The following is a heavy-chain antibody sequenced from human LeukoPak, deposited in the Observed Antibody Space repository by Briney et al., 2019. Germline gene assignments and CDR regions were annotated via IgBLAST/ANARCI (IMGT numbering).Heavy chain of an antibody. J-gene: IGHJ3*02. D-gene: IGHD1-26*01. CDR3: ASGIVGATKPSGGYAFDI. CDR1: GGSISSSSYY. Sequence: SETLSLTCTVSGGSISSSSYYWGWIRQPPGKGLEWIGSIYYSGSTYYSPSLKSRVTISVDTSKNQFSLKLSSVTAADTAVYYCASGIVGATKPSGGYAFDIWGQGTMVTVSS. V-gene: IGHV4-39*07. CDR2: IYYSGST.